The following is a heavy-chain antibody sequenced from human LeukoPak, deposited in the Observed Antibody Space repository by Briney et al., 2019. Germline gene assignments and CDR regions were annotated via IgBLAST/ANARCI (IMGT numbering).Heavy chain of an antibody. V-gene: IGHV4-34*01. CDR1: GGSFRGYY. J-gene: IGHJ4*02. CDR2: INHSGST. D-gene: IGHD3/OR15-3a*01. Sequence: SETLSLTCAVYGGSFRGYYWSWIRQPPGKGGEGIGEINHSGSTHYNASLKSRVTISVDTSTTQFSLKLSSATAADTAVYYCALGGTGTDYWGQGTLVTVSS. CDR3: ALGGTGTDY.